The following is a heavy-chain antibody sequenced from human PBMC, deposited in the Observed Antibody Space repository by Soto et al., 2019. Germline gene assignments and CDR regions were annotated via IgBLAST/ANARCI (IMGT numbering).Heavy chain of an antibody. CDR3: ARSPGITYYYGSGSYSGDY. CDR2: VSDIENT. CDR1: GGSVSSNY. V-gene: IGHV4-59*02. Sequence: PSETLSLTCTVSGGSVSSNYWSWVRQPPGKGLEWMGYVSDIENTNYNPSLESRVTMSVDTSKNHFPLKLSSVTAADTAVYSCARSPGITYYYGSGSYSGDYWGQGTLVTVSS. J-gene: IGHJ4*02. D-gene: IGHD3-10*01.